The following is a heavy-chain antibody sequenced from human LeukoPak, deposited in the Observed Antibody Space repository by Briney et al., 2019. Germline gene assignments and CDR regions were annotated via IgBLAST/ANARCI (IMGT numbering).Heavy chain of an antibody. CDR3: ARDYCSSTSCSLPPRSPGDDY. Sequence: ASVKVSCKASGYTFTSYGISWVRQAPGQGLEWMGWISAYNGNTNYAQKLQGRVTMTADTSTTTAYMELRSLRSDDTAVDYCARDYCSSTSCSLPPRSPGDDYWGQGTLVTVPS. D-gene: IGHD2-2*01. V-gene: IGHV1-18*01. CDR1: GYTFTSYG. CDR2: ISAYNGNT. J-gene: IGHJ4*02.